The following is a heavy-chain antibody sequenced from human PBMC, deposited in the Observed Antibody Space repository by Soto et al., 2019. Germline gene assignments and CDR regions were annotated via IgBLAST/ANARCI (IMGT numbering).Heavy chain of an antibody. CDR2: INPSGGST. V-gene: IGHV1-46*01. CDR3: ARESMTQEGFDY. J-gene: IGHJ4*02. Sequence: ASVKVSCKASGYTFTSYYMHWVRQAPGQGLEWMGIINPSGGSTSYAQKFQGRVTMTRDTSTSTVYMELSSLRSEDAAVYYCARESMTQEGFDYWGQGTLVTVSS. D-gene: IGHD2-8*01. CDR1: GYTFTSYY.